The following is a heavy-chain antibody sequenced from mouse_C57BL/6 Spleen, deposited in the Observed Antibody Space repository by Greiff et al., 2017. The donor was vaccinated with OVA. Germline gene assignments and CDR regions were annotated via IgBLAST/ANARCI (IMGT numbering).Heavy chain of an antibody. CDR1: GYTFTSYW. CDR2: IDPSDSYT. V-gene: IGHV1-69*01. D-gene: IGHD2-3*01. J-gene: IGHJ1*03. CDR3: ARRTYDGLIDIDV. Sequence: QVQLQQPGAELVMPGASVKLSCKASGYTFTSYWMHWVKQRPGQGLEWIGAIDPSDSYTNYNQKFKGKSTLTADKSSSTAYMQLSSLTSEDSAVDYCARRTYDGLIDIDVWGTGTTVTDSS.